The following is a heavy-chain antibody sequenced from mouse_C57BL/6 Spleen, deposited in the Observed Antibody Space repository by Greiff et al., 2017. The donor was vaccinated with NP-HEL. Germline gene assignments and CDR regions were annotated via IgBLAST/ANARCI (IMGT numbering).Heavy chain of an antibody. CDR3: ARSYYGSSYSHWYCDV. J-gene: IGHJ1*03. CDR1: GYTFTDYN. D-gene: IGHD1-1*01. Sequence: EVQLQQSGPELVKPGASVKIPCKASGYTFTDYNMDWVKQSHGKSLEWIGDINPNNGGTIYNQKFKGKATLTVDKSSSTAYMERRSLTSEDTAVYYCARSYYGSSYSHWYCDVWGTGTTVTVSS. CDR2: INPNNGGT. V-gene: IGHV1-18*01.